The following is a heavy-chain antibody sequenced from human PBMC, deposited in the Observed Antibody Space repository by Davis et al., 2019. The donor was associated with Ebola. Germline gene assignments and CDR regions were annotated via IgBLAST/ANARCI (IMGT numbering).Heavy chain of an antibody. CDR3: ARYQGVLIDY. Sequence: GESLKISCAASGFTFSDYYMNWIRQTPGKGLEWVSYISNSGNIKKYADSEKGRFTISRDNAKNSLYLEMSGLRAEDTAVYYCARYQGVLIDYWGQGTLVTVSS. V-gene: IGHV3-11*01. CDR2: ISNSGNIK. D-gene: IGHD3-10*01. CDR1: GFTFSDYY. J-gene: IGHJ4*02.